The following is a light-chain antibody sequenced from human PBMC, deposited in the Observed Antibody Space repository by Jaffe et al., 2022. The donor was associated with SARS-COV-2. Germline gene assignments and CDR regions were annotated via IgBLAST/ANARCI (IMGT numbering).Light chain of an antibody. V-gene: IGKV1-5*03. CDR3: QQYRINPWA. CDR1: QNINSW. CDR2: KAS. Sequence: DIQMTQSPSILSASVGDRVTITCRASQNINSWLAWYQLKPGKAPKLLISKASTLETGVPSRFSGSGSGTEFTLTISSLQPDDFASYHCQQYRINPWAFGQGTRVEVK. J-gene: IGKJ1*01.